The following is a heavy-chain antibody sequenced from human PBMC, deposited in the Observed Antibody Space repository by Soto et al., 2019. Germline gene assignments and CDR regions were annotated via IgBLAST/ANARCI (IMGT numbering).Heavy chain of an antibody. CDR2: VYYTGTT. V-gene: IGHV4-31*03. CDR1: GDSISSGGHY. J-gene: IGHJ4*02. Sequence: QVQLQESGPGLVKPSQSLSLTCTVSGDSISSGGHYWSWLRQHPGKGLEWIGNVYYTGTTFSNPSLKSRVAMSVGTSKNQVSLKVRSATAAGTAVNFCASFNVVDTNSYFEYWGPGTRVTVSS. D-gene: IGHD3-22*01. CDR3: ASFNVVDTNSYFEY.